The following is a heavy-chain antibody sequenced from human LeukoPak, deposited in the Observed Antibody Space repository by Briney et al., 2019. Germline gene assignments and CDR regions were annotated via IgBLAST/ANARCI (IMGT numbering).Heavy chain of an antibody. J-gene: IGHJ6*03. D-gene: IGHD3-3*01. CDR3: ASGFGVNYFYYLDV. Sequence: GASVKVSCKASGDSLNDYYIHWVRQAPGQGLEWMGGINPNSGGTNSAQKFQGRVTMTRDTTIGTVYMEVTGLRTDDTAVYYCASGFGVNYFYYLDVWGKGTTVTSP. CDR2: INPNSGGT. V-gene: IGHV1-2*02. CDR1: GDSLNDYY.